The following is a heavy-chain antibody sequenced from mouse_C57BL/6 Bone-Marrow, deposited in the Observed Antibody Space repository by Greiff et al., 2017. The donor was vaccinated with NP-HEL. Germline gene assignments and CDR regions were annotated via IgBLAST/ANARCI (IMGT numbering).Heavy chain of an antibody. CDR3: ARHGSSPFAY. CDR2: IDPSDSDT. V-gene: IGHV1-50*01. J-gene: IGHJ3*01. D-gene: IGHD1-1*01. Sequence: QVQLQQPGAELVKPGASVKLSCKASGYTFTSYWMQWVKQRPGQGLEWIGEIDPSDSDTNYNQKFKGKATLTVDTSSSTAYMQLSSLTSEDAAVYYCARHGSSPFAYWGQGTLVTVSA. CDR1: GYTFTSYW.